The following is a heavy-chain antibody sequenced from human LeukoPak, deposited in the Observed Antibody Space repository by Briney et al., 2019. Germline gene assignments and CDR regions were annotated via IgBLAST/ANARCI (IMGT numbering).Heavy chain of an antibody. J-gene: IGHJ4*02. D-gene: IGHD6-6*01. CDR3: AKDGRVSSRSYWGYLDY. CDR1: GFSFNAYA. CDR2: IGWNSRTI. V-gene: IGHV3-9*01. Sequence: GGSLRLSCAASGFSFNAYAMHWVRQAPGKGLEWVSGIGWNSRTIDYADSVKGRFTISRDNAKNSLYLQMNSLRAEDTALYYCAKDGRVSSRSYWGYLDYWGQGTLVTVSS.